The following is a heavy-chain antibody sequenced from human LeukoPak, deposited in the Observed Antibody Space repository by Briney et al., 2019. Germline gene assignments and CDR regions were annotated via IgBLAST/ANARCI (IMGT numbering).Heavy chain of an antibody. J-gene: IGHJ1*01. CDR1: GYTFTSYG. D-gene: IGHD3-22*01. CDR3: ARDPFRRLDYYDSSGYHEYFQH. V-gene: IGHV1-18*01. CDR2: ISAYNGNT. Sequence: ASVKVSCKASGYTFTSYGISWVRQAPGQGLEWMGWISAYNGNTNYAQKLQGRVTMTTDTSTSTAYMELRSLRSDDTAVYYCARDPFRRLDYYDSSGYHEYFQHWGQGTLVTVSS.